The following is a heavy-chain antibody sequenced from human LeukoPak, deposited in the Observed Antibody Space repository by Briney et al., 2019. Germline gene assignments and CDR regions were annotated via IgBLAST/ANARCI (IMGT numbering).Heavy chain of an antibody. V-gene: IGHV4-34*01. CDR3: VRSKVVVTNWFDP. CDR1: GGSFSGYY. CDR2: INHSGST. J-gene: IGHJ5*02. D-gene: IGHD3-22*01. Sequence: SETLSLTCAVYGGSFSGYYWSWIRQPPGKGLEWIGEINHSGSTNYNPSLKSRVTISVDTSKNQFSLKLTPVTAADTAVYYCVRSKVVVTNWFDPWGQGILVTVSS.